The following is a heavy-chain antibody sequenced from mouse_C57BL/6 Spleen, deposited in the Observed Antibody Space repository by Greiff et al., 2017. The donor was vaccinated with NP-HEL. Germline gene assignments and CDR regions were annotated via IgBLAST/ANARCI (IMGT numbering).Heavy chain of an antibody. D-gene: IGHD2-14*01. CDR1: GFTFTDYY. CDR2: IRNKANGYTT. J-gene: IGHJ4*01. Sequence: EVMLVESGGGLVQPGGSLSLSCAASGFTFTDYYMSWVRQPPGKALEWLGFIRNKANGYTTEYSASVKGRFTISRDNSQSILYLQMNALRAEDSATYYCARSVRRTSMDYWGQGTSVTVSS. CDR3: ARSVRRTSMDY. V-gene: IGHV7-3*01.